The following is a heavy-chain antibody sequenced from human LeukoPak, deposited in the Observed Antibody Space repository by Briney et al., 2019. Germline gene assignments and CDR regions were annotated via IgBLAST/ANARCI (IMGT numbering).Heavy chain of an antibody. D-gene: IGHD3-22*01. CDR3: ARGSTDPNYYDSSKAFDI. J-gene: IGHJ3*02. V-gene: IGHV3-21*01. Sequence: GGSLRLSCAASGFTFSSYSMNWVRQAPGKGLEWVSSISSSSDIYYADSVKGRFTISRDSAKNSLHLQMNSLRAEDTAVYYCARGSTDPNYYDSSKAFDIWGQGTMVTVSS. CDR2: ISSSSDI. CDR1: GFTFSSYS.